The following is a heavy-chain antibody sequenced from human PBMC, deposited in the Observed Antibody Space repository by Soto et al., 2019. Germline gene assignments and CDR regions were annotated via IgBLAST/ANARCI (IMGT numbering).Heavy chain of an antibody. V-gene: IGHV4-59*12. CDR1: GGSISSYY. CDR3: ARGKARVVPAAINDAFDI. CDR2: IYYSGST. J-gene: IGHJ3*02. D-gene: IGHD2-2*01. Sequence: SETLSLTCTVSGGSISSYYWSWIRQPPGKGLEWIGYIYYSGSTNYNPSLKSRVTISVDTSKNQFSLKLSSVTAADTAVYYCARGKARVVPAAINDAFDIWGQGTMVTVSS.